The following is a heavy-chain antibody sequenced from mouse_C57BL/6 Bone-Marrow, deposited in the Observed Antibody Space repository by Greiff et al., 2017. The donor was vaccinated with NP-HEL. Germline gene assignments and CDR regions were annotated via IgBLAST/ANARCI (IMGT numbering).Heavy chain of an antibody. Sequence: QVHVKQSGAELVRPGTSVKMSCKASGYTFTNYWIGWAKQRPGHGLEWIGDIYPGGGYTNYNEKFKGKATLTADKSSSTAYMQFSSLTSEDSAIYYCARGLAFDYWGQGTTLTVSS. CDR2: IYPGGGYT. V-gene: IGHV1-63*01. CDR3: ARGLAFDY. J-gene: IGHJ2*01. D-gene: IGHD4-1*01. CDR1: GYTFTNYW.